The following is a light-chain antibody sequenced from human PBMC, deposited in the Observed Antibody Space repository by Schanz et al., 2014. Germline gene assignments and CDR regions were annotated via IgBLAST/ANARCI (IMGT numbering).Light chain of an antibody. CDR1: QSVSTK. CDR2: GAS. CDR3: QQYFHWPPFT. V-gene: IGKV3-15*01. Sequence: EIVMTQSPATLSVSPGERATLSCRASQSVSTKLAWYQHKPGQAPRLLIYGASTRATGIPARFSGSGSATDFTLTISSLQSEDFAVYYCQQYFHWPPFTFGQGTKLEIK. J-gene: IGKJ2*01.